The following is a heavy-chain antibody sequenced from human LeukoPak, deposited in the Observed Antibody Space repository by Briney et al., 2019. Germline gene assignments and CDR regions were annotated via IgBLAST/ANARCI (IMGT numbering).Heavy chain of an antibody. J-gene: IGHJ4*02. V-gene: IGHV3-23*01. Sequence: GGSLRLSCAASGFTFSSYAMSWVRQAPGKGLEWVSAISGSGGSTYYADSVKGRFTISRDNSKNTLYLQMNSLRAEDTAVYYCTTDQYSGTMTFDYWGQGTLVTVSS. CDR2: ISGSGGST. D-gene: IGHD3-22*01. CDR1: GFTFSSYA. CDR3: TTDQYSGTMTFDY.